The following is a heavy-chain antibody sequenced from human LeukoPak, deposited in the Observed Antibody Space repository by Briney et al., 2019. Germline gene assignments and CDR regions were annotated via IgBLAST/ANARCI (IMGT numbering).Heavy chain of an antibody. CDR1: GYTFTRYC. CDR3: AREPMGIAVAGSGYFDY. CDR2: INPSGGSI. D-gene: IGHD6-19*01. J-gene: IGHJ4*02. V-gene: IGHV1-46*01. Sequence: VSVKVSCKPSGYTFTRYCMHWVRQAPGQGLEWMGIINPSGGSISYAQKFQGRVTMTRDTSTSTVYMELSSLRSEDTAVYYCAREPMGIAVAGSGYFDYWGQGTLVTVSS.